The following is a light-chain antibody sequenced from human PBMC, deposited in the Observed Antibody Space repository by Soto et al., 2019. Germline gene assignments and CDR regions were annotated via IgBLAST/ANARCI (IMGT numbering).Light chain of an antibody. CDR3: EQQYNSSAT. CDR1: QTISSC. CDR2: TAS. V-gene: IGKV1-5*03. J-gene: IGKJ1*01. Sequence: DIQMTQAPSTLSGKTEYRVTITCRARQTISSCLAWYQQKPGKAPKLLIYTASTLQSGVPSRFSGSGSGTEYAIATCSRLQNDFAPPYYEQQYNSSATFGEGTNVDIK.